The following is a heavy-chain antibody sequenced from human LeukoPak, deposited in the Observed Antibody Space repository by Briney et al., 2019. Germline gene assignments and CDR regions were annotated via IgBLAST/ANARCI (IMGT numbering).Heavy chain of an antibody. V-gene: IGHV3-21*01. CDR3: GLWFFSYAPFDY. CDR1: GFTFDGYA. CDR2: ISSSSSYI. D-gene: IGHD3-10*01. J-gene: IGHJ4*02. Sequence: PGGSLRLSCAASGFTFDGYAMHWVRQAPGKGLEWVSSISSSSSYIYYADSVKGRFTISRDNAKNSLYLQMNSLRAEDTAVYYCGLWFFSYAPFDYWGQGTLVTVSS.